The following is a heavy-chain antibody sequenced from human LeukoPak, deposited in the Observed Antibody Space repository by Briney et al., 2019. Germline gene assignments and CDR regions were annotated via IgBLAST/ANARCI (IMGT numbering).Heavy chain of an antibody. CDR1: GFTVSGNY. CDR3: ARDSSLNSYYYYGMDV. Sequence: GGSLRLSCAASGFTVSGNYMSWVRQAPGKGLEWVSIIYSGGSTYYADSVKGRFTISRDNSKNTLYLQMNSLRVEDTAVYYCARDSSLNSYYYYGMDVWGQGTTVTVSS. CDR2: IYSGGST. V-gene: IGHV3-66*01. J-gene: IGHJ6*02. D-gene: IGHD2/OR15-2a*01.